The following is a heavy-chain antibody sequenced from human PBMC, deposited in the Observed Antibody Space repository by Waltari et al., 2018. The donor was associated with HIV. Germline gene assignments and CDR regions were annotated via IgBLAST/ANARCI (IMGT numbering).Heavy chain of an antibody. CDR2: IYHDGST. CDR1: GGSITSSSNF. CDR3: ASSYTYSVWGAFDT. D-gene: IGHD6-19*01. J-gene: IGHJ3*02. V-gene: IGHV4-39*02. Sequence: QMQLQESGPRLVKPSETLSLTCTVSGGSITSSSNFWGWIRQPPEKGLEWIGSIYHDGSTHYAPSLKDSSLKSRVTISLETSKNLFSLELTSVTATDTAIYYCASSYTYSVWGAFDTWGQGTMVTVSS.